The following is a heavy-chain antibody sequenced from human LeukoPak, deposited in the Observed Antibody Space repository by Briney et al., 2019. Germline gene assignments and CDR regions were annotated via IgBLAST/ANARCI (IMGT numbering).Heavy chain of an antibody. CDR1: GFTFDDYG. Sequence: GGSLRLSCVAPGFTFDDYGMSWVRQVPGKGLEWVSGVNWDGGSTGYADSVRGRFTISRDNAKNSLYLQMNSLRAEDTALYYCARGSGALQVYYFDYWGQGTLVTVSS. D-gene: IGHD1-26*01. V-gene: IGHV3-20*04. CDR2: VNWDGGST. CDR3: ARGSGALQVYYFDY. J-gene: IGHJ4*02.